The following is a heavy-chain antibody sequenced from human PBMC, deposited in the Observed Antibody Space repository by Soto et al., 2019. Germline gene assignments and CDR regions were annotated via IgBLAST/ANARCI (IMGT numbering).Heavy chain of an antibody. Sequence: SGPTLVNPTQTLTLTCTFSGFSLSTNGVGVGWIRQPPGKALEWLALIYWNDDKRYSPSLQSRLTITKATSKNQVVLTMTNMDPVDTATYYCAHELSDGFYPNWFDPWGQGTLVTVS. CDR3: AHELSDGFYPNWFDP. CDR2: IYWNDDK. V-gene: IGHV2-5*01. CDR1: GFSLSTNGVG. J-gene: IGHJ5*02. D-gene: IGHD3-22*01.